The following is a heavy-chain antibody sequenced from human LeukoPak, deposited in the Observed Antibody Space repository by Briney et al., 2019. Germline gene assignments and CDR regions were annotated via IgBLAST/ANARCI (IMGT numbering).Heavy chain of an antibody. V-gene: IGHV4-39*07. CDR1: SASLNSDIDY. CDR2: IFSSGST. Sequence: SETLSLTCSVSSASLNSDIDYWAWIRQPPGKGLEWIGSIFSSGSTNYNPSLRSRASISLDTAKNQFSLRLRSVTAADTAVYYCARMPYRHYFYMDVWGKGTTVTVSS. CDR3: ARMPYRHYFYMDV. D-gene: IGHD3-16*02. J-gene: IGHJ6*03.